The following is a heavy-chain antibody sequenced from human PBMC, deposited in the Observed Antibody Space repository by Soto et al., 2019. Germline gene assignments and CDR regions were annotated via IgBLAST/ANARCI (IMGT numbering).Heavy chain of an antibody. CDR2: ISGSGGST. J-gene: IGHJ4*02. D-gene: IGHD2-15*01. CDR1: GFTLGTYV. Sequence: EVQLLESGGGLVQPGGSLRLSCAASGFTLGTYVMTWVRQAPGKGLEWVSAISGSGGSTNYADPVKGRFTISRDNTKNTLYLQRNNLRVEVTAVYYCAKARKRSYCSGGTCYSFDYWGQGTLVTVPS. V-gene: IGHV3-23*01. CDR3: AKARKRSYCSGGTCYSFDY.